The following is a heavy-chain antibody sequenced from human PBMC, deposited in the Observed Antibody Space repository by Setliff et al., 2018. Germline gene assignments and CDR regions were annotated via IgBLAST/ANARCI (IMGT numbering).Heavy chain of an antibody. V-gene: IGHV4-38-2*01. CDR1: GYSISSGYY. D-gene: IGHD3-3*01. Sequence: TLSLTCGVSGYSISSGYYWGWIRQPPGKGLERIGEINHSGSTNYNPSLKSRVTISVDTSKNQFSLKLSSVTAADTATYYCARAGPTVTFFRVLVISWWDPWGQGSLVTVSS. J-gene: IGHJ5*02. CDR3: ARAGPTVTFFRVLVISWWDP. CDR2: INHSGST.